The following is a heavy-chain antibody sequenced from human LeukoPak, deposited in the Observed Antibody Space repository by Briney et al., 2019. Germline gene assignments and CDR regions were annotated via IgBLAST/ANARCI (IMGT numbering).Heavy chain of an antibody. Sequence: GGSLRLSCAASGFSVSSNYMSWVRQAPGKGLEWVSVLYSSGYTKYADSVKGRFTISRDNAKNSLYLQMNSLRAEDTAVYYCASCSSTNCYWGQGTLVTVSS. CDR2: LYSSGYT. D-gene: IGHD2-2*01. V-gene: IGHV3-66*01. CDR3: ASCSSTNCY. J-gene: IGHJ4*02. CDR1: GFSVSSNY.